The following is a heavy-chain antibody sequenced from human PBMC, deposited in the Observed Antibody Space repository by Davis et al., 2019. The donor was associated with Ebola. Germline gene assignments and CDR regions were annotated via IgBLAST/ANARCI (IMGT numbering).Heavy chain of an antibody. CDR3: AKDSVGGIDY. Sequence: GGSLRLSCAASGFTFDNYGMGWVRQAPGKGLECIAGISWNGDITRYADSVKGRFTISRDNSKNMLFLQMNSLRPEDTAVYYCAKDSVGGIDYWGQGTLVTVSS. CDR1: GFTFDNYG. J-gene: IGHJ4*02. D-gene: IGHD3-16*01. CDR2: ISWNGDIT. V-gene: IGHV3-20*04.